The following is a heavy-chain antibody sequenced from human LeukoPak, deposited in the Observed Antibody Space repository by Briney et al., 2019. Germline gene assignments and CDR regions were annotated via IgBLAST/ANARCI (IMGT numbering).Heavy chain of an antibody. CDR3: ARGLRYSGSYFPPYYFDY. J-gene: IGHJ4*02. D-gene: IGHD1-26*01. Sequence: PSETLSLTCTVSGVSISSDYWSWIRQPPGKGLEWIGEINHSGSTNYNPSLKSRVTISVDTSKDQFSLKLSSVTAADTAVYYCARGLRYSGSYFPPYYFDYWGQGTLVTVSS. V-gene: IGHV4-34*01. CDR1: GVSISSDY. CDR2: INHSGST.